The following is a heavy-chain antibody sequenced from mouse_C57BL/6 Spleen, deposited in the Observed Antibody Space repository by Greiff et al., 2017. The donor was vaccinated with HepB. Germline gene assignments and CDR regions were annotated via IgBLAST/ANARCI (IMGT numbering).Heavy chain of an antibody. CDR1: GYTFTSYG. Sequence: QVQLQQSGAELARPGASVKLSCKASGYTFTSYGISWVKQRTGQGLEWIGEIYPRSGNTYYNEKFKGKATLTADKSSSTAYMELRSLTSEDSAVYFCARWIYYYGSSSWYFDVWGTGTTVTVSS. D-gene: IGHD1-1*01. CDR2: IYPRSGNT. CDR3: ARWIYYYGSSSWYFDV. V-gene: IGHV1-81*01. J-gene: IGHJ1*03.